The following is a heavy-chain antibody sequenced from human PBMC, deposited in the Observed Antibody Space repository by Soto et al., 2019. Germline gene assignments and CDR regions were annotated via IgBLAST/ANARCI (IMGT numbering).Heavy chain of an antibody. CDR2: ISRTGGST. V-gene: IGHV3-23*01. CDR1: GRNFISHG. J-gene: IGHJ4*02. D-gene: IGHD6-13*01. CDR3: AKGRCGIAAAVAFAF. Sequence: YAVSGRNFISHGMSRVSQAQVKVLEWVSPISRTGGSTNYADSVKGRVSISRDNSKNTLYLQMNSLRAEDTAVYYCAKGRCGIAAAVAFAFRGQGTLVPVSP.